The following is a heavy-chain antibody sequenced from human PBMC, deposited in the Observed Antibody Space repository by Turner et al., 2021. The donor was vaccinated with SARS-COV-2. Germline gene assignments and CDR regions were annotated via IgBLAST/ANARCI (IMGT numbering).Heavy chain of an antibody. J-gene: IGHJ5*02. Sequence: QVQLVESGGGVVQPGRSLRLSCAASGFTFSSYGMHWVRQAPGKGLGWVAVIWYDGSNKYYTDSVKGRFTISRDNSKNTLYLQMNSLRAEDTAVYYCARDQLGVEATWFDPWGQGTLVTVSS. CDR2: IWYDGSNK. V-gene: IGHV3-33*01. CDR1: GFTFSSYG. D-gene: IGHD2-8*01. CDR3: ARDQLGVEATWFDP.